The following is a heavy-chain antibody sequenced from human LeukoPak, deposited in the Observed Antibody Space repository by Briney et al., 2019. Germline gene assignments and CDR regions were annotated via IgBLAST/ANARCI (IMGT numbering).Heavy chain of an antibody. V-gene: IGHV3-11*01. J-gene: IGHJ4*02. Sequence: GGSLRLSCAASGFTFSDYYMSWIRQAPGKGLEWVSYISSSGSTIYYADSVKGRFTISRDNAKSSLYLQMNSLRAEDTAVYYCARAHIVATIPDYWGQGTLVTVSS. CDR1: GFTFSDYY. CDR3: ARAHIVATIPDY. D-gene: IGHD5-12*01. CDR2: ISSSGSTI.